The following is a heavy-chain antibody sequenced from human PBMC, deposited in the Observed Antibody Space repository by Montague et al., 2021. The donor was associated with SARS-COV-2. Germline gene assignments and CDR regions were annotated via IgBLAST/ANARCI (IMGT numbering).Heavy chain of an antibody. Sequence: SETLSLTCDVYGGSFSDYLWTWIRQHPGKGLEWIGEINHRGNSNYNPSLKSRVSISVDTSKNQFSLYLGSVTAADTAVYYCARGRQHFNMIVVVMTGGEYYFDDWGQGTLVTVSS. CDR1: GGSFSDYL. V-gene: IGHV4-34*01. CDR2: INHRGNS. J-gene: IGHJ4*01. D-gene: IGHD3-22*01. CDR3: ARGRQHFNMIVVVMTGGEYYFDD.